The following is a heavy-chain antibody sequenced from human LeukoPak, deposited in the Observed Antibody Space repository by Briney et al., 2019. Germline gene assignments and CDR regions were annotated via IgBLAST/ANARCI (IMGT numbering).Heavy chain of an antibody. J-gene: IGHJ4*02. D-gene: IGHD3-3*01. CDR2: VYYSGTT. V-gene: IGHV4-39*01. CDR3: ARQDTITTPGVDY. CDR1: GGSISGSSYY. Sequence: SETLSLTCTVSGGSISGSSYYWGWIRPPPGKGLEWIGNVYYSGTTYYSPSLKSRVTISVDTSKNQFSLKLSSVTAADTAVYYCARQDTITTPGVDYWGQGTPVTVSS.